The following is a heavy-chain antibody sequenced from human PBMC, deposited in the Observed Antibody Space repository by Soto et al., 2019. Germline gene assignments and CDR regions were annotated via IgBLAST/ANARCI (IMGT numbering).Heavy chain of an antibody. Sequence: PGGPLSSSCAPPGFPLTTIPMAWAPQAPGKGLEWVSAISGSGGSTYYADSVKGRFTISRDNSKNTLYLQMNSLRAEDTAVYYCAKDLVRQWDPNSNYWGQGTLVTVSS. CDR3: AKDLVRQWDPNSNY. J-gene: IGHJ4*02. D-gene: IGHD1-26*01. V-gene: IGHV3-23*01. CDR1: GFPLTTIP. CDR2: ISGSGGST.